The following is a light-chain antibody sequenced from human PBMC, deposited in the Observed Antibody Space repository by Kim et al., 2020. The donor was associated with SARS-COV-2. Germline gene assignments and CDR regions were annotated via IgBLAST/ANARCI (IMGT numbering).Light chain of an antibody. J-gene: IGKJ4*01. Sequence: LSPGKRATLACRASQSVSTYLASYQQKPGPAPRLLLYDASNRAPGIPARFSGGGSGTDFTLSISSLEPEDFAVYYCQQGNTWPLSFGGGTKVDIK. CDR3: QQGNTWPLS. CDR1: QSVSTY. V-gene: IGKV3-11*01. CDR2: DAS.